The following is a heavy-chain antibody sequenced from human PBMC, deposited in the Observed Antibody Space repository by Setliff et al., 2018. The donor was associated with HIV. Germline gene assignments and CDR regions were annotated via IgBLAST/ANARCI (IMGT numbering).Heavy chain of an antibody. CDR2: IYYDGRT. Sequence: PSETLSLTCAVSGYSIRDNFFWGWVRQPPGKGLEWIGSIYYDGRTFYKPSLKSRLTISVDTSKNQFSLRLNSVTAADTAVYFCARGGAVSADFDSWGQGTLVTVSS. J-gene: IGHJ4*02. V-gene: IGHV4-38-2*01. D-gene: IGHD3-16*01. CDR3: ARGGAVSADFDS. CDR1: GYSIRDNFF.